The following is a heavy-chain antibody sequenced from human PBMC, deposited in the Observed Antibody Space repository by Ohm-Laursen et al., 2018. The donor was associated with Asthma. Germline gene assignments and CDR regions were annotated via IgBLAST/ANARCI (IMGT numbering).Heavy chain of an antibody. J-gene: IGHJ3*02. CDR2: IYYSGST. D-gene: IGHD3-22*01. V-gene: IGHV4-61*01. CDR1: GGSVSSGSYY. Sequence: SDTLSLTCTVSGGSVSSGSYYWSWIRQPPGKGLEWIGYIYYSGSTNYNPSLKSRVTISVDTSKNQFSLKLSSVTAADTAVYYCARVSYYYDSSGYFPDRAFDIWGQGTMVTVSS. CDR3: ARVSYYYDSSGYFPDRAFDI.